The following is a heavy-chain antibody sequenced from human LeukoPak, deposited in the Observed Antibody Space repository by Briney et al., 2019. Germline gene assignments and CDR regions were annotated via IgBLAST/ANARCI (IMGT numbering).Heavy chain of an antibody. CDR2: INHSGST. CDR3: ARQGYYYGSGSYPANRFDP. Sequence: SETLSLTCAVYGGSFSGYYWSWIRQPPGKGLEWIGEINHSGSTNYNPSLKSRVTISVDTSKNQFSLKLSSVTAADTAVYYCARQGYYYGSGSYPANRFDPWGQGTLVTVSS. CDR1: GGSFSGYY. D-gene: IGHD3-10*01. V-gene: IGHV4-34*01. J-gene: IGHJ5*02.